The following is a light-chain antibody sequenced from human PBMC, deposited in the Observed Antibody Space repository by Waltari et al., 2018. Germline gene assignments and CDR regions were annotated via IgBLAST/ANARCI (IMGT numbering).Light chain of an antibody. CDR1: QGIGIW. Sequence: DIQMTQSPSTLSASVGDTVTITCRASQGIGIWLAWYQQHPGRAPKLLIYKAAILQTGVPSRCSGSGSATEFTLTLANLQPDDFATYFCHQCNTYSTFGQGTKVEIK. J-gene: IGKJ1*01. V-gene: IGKV1-5*03. CDR3: HQCNTYST. CDR2: KAA.